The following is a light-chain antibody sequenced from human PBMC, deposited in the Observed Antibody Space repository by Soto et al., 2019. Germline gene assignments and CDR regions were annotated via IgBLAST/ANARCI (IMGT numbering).Light chain of an antibody. CDR1: QGISSY. CDR2: AAS. J-gene: IGKJ4*01. V-gene: IGKV1-9*01. CDR3: QQLNSYPS. Sequence: DIKLTQSPSFLSASVGDRVTITCRASQGISSYLAWYQQKPGKAPKLLISAASTLQSGVPSRFSGSGSGTEFTLTITSLQPEDFATYYCQQLNSYPSFGGGTKVEIK.